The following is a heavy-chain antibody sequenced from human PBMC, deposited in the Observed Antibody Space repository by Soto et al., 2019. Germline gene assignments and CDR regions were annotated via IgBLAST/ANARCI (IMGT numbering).Heavy chain of an antibody. V-gene: IGHV3-23*01. D-gene: IGHD3-3*01. J-gene: IGHJ4*02. CDR2: ISGSGDST. Sequence: EVQLLESGGDLVQPGGSLRLSCAASRFTFSSYAMSWVRQAPGKGLEWVSTISGSGDSTYYADSVKGRFTIPRDNSKNTLYLQMNSLRAEDTAVYYCAKVEDRYWGQGTLVTVSS. CDR1: RFTFSSYA. CDR3: AKVEDRY.